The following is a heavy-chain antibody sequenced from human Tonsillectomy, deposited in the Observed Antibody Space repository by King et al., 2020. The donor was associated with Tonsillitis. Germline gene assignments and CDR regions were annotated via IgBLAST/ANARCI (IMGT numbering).Heavy chain of an antibody. D-gene: IGHD1-26*01. CDR2: IRYDGNNE. J-gene: IGHJ4*02. V-gene: IGHV3-30*02. Sequence: VQLVESGGGVVQPGGSLRLSCAASGFTFSNYGMHRVRQAPGKGLEWVTFIRYDGNNEHYADSVKGRFTISRDNSKNTLYLQMNSLRAEDTAVYYCTKGIRSGGWDLLYFDYWGQGALVTVSS. CDR3: TKGIRSGGWDLLYFDY. CDR1: GFTFSNYG.